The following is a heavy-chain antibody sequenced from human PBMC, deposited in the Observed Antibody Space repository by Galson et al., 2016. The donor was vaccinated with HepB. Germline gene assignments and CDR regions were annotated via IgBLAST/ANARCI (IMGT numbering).Heavy chain of an antibody. J-gene: IGHJ6*02. CDR3: AKEYTYGFPGSMDV. D-gene: IGHD5-18*01. V-gene: IGHV3-30*09. CDR2: ISYDGGNR. Sequence: SLRLSCAASGFTFSSYAMHWVRQAPGKGLDWVAVISYDGGNRYYADSVKGRFAISRDNSKNTLFLQMSILRAEDTAVYFCAKEYTYGFPGSMDVWGQGTTVTVSS. CDR1: GFTFSSYA.